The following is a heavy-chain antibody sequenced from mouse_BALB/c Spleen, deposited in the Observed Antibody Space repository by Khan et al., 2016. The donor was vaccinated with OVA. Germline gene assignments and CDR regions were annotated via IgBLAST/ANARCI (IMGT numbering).Heavy chain of an antibody. CDR3: ARYYGSRFAY. V-gene: IGHV1-80*01. CDR1: GYTFSSSW. J-gene: IGHJ3*01. CDR2: IYPGNDDT. D-gene: IGHD1-1*01. Sequence: QVQLQQSGAELVRPGSSVKISCKASGYTFSSSWMNWVKQRPGQGLEWIGQIYPGNDDTNYNGKFKSKATLTADKSSRTAYMQLTSLTSEDSAVYFCARYYGSRFAYWGQGTLVTVSA.